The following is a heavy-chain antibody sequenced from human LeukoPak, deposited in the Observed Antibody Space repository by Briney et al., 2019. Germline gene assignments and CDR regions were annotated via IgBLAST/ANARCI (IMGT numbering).Heavy chain of an antibody. D-gene: IGHD3-22*01. V-gene: IGHV3-48*03. Sequence: GGSLRLSCAASGFTFSSYEMNWVRQAPGKGLEWISYISSSGTTLYYADSVKGRFTTSRDNAKNSLYLQMNSLRAEDTAVYYCARDYYDSGGYYNLDAFDIWGQGTMVTVSS. CDR2: ISSSGTTL. J-gene: IGHJ3*02. CDR3: ARDYYDSGGYYNLDAFDI. CDR1: GFTFSSYE.